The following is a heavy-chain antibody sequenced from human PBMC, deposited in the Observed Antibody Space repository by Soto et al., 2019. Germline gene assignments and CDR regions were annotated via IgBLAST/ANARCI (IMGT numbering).Heavy chain of an antibody. V-gene: IGHV3-9*01. Sequence: EVPLVESGGGLVQPGRSLRLSCAASGFTFDDYAMHWVRQAPGKGLEWVSGISWNSGSIGYADSVKGRFTISRDNANNSLYLKINSLRAEDTAFYYCAKVLGYCSGGSCSSASFDLWGRGTLVTVSS. CDR1: GFTFDDYA. D-gene: IGHD2-15*01. CDR3: AKVLGYCSGGSCSSASFDL. CDR2: ISWNSGSI. J-gene: IGHJ2*01.